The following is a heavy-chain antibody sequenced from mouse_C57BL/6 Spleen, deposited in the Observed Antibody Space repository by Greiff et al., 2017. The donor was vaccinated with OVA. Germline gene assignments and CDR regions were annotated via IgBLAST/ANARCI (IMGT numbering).Heavy chain of an antibody. CDR2: ISSGGSYT. CDR1: GFTFSSYG. J-gene: IGHJ2*01. V-gene: IGHV5-6*01. D-gene: IGHD4-1*01. Sequence: EVKLMESGGDLVKPGGSLKLSSAASGFTFSSYGMSWVRQTPDKRLEWVATISSGGSYTYYPDSVQGRFTISRDNAKNTLYLQMSSLKSEDTAMYYCARDGTGRYFDYWGQGTTLTVSS. CDR3: ARDGTGRYFDY.